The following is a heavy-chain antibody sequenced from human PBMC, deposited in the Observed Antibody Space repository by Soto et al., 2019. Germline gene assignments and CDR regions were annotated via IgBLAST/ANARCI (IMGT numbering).Heavy chain of an antibody. V-gene: IGHV5-51*01. J-gene: IGHJ6*02. D-gene: IGHD4-17*01. Sequence: PLQPKRVSWGVAGGRCIEYDIGCVRQIPGKGLEWIGIINPADSDPRYSPSFQGQVTNSADKSISTAYLQWSTPKASDTATYYFATSYGDSYYYYSGMDVWGHGTTVTVSS. CDR2: INPADSDP. CDR1: GGRCIEYD. CDR3: ATSYGDSYYYYSGMDV.